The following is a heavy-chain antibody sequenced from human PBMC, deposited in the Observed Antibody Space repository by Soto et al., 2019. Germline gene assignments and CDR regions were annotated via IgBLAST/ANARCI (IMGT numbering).Heavy chain of an antibody. CDR1: GYSFTSYW. CDR3: ARLVKGTRSVDAFDI. Sequence: PGESLKISCKGSGYSFTSYWIGWVRQMPGKGLEWMWIIYPCDSDTRYSPSFQRQVTISADKSISTAYMQWRRLKASDTAMYYCARLVKGTRSVDAFDIWGQGTMVTVSS. V-gene: IGHV5-51*01. J-gene: IGHJ3*02. D-gene: IGHD1-1*01. CDR2: IYPCDSDT.